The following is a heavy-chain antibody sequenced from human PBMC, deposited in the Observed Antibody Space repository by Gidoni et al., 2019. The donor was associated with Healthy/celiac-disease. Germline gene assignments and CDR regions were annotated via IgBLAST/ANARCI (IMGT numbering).Heavy chain of an antibody. Sequence: EVQLVQSGAEVKKPGESLKISCKGSGYSVTRYWNGWVRQMPGKGLEWMGIIYPGDSDTRYSPSFQGQVTISADKSISTAYLQWCSLKASDTAMYYCARLYSSSSGGGDYYYYGMDVWGQGTTVTVSS. CDR2: IYPGDSDT. CDR3: ARLYSSSSGGGDYYYYGMDV. J-gene: IGHJ6*02. CDR1: GYSVTRYW. D-gene: IGHD6-6*01. V-gene: IGHV5-51*03.